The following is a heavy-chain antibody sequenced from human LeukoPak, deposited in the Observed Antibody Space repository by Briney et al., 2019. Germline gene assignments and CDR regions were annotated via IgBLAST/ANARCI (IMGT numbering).Heavy chain of an antibody. CDR1: GFSFTDYP. CDR3: ATDQRYAFDY. D-gene: IGHD3-9*01. CDR2: IRTTAEGAKYA. Sequence: GGSLRLSCATSGFSFTDYPMNWVRQAPGKGLEWISNIRTTAEGAKYAHYADSVKGRVTISRDDGKNTLYLHMNSLRDDDTAVYYCATDQRYAFDYWGQGILVTVSS. J-gene: IGHJ4*02. V-gene: IGHV3-48*02.